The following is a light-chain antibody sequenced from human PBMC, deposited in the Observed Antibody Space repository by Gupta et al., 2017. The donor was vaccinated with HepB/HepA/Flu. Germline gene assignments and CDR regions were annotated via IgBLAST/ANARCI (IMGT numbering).Light chain of an antibody. V-gene: IGKV3-20*01. CDR2: GAS. CDR3: QHEGSSPIT. J-gene: IGKJ4*01. CDR1: QSVSSSY. Sequence: EIVLTQSPGTLSLSPGERATLSCRASQSVSSSYLAWYQQKPGQAPRLLIYGASSRATGIPDRFSGSGSGTXFTLTIXRLEPEDFAVYYCQHEGSSPITFGXGTKVEIK.